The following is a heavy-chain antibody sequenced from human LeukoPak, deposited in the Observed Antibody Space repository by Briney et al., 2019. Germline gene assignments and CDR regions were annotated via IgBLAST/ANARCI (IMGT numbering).Heavy chain of an antibody. CDR2: IYYSGST. D-gene: IGHD4-11*01. CDR3: ARVRGNYFPDY. J-gene: IGHJ4*02. Sequence: PSETLSLTCTVSGGSISGYYWSWIRQPPGKGLEWIGYIYYSGSTNYNPSLKSRITILVDRSKNQFSLRLSSVTAADTAVYYCARVRGNYFPDYWGQGTLVTVSS. CDR1: GGSISGYY. V-gene: IGHV4-59*01.